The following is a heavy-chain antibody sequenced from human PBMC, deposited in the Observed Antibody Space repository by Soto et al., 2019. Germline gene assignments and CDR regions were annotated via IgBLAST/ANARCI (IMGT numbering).Heavy chain of an antibody. D-gene: IGHD2-8*01. CDR1: GFAFSSYG. CDR3: AKLRDFVVLPAGILDY. J-gene: IGHJ4*02. V-gene: IGHV3-23*01. CDR2: ISGGGDTT. Sequence: GGSLRLSCAASGFAFSSYGISWIRLSPGKGLEWVSVISGGGDTTYYTPSVKGRFTISRDDFRNTLYLQMNSLRTEDTAIYYCAKLRDFVVLPAGILDYWGPGTLVTVSS.